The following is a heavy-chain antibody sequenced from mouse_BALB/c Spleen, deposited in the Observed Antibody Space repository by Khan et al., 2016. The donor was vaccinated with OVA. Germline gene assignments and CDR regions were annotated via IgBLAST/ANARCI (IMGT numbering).Heavy chain of an antibody. CDR3: ARGTVDY. CDR1: GYSFTSYY. CDR2: IDPFNGGT. V-gene: IGHV1S135*01. Sequence: VQLQQSGPELMKPGASVNISCKASGYSFTSYYIHWVKQSPGKSLEWIGYIDPFNGGTDYNQKFKGKATLTVDKSSNTAYMHLSSLTSEDSAVYFCARGTVDYWGQGTLVTVSA. J-gene: IGHJ3*01. D-gene: IGHD3-3*01.